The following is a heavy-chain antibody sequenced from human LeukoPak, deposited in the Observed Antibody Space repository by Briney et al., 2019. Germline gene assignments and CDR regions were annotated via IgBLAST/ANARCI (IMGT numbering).Heavy chain of an antibody. D-gene: IGHD6-6*01. CDR3: ARVAARQLNEAFDI. CDR1: GYTFTSYG. J-gene: IGHJ3*02. CDR2: ISAYNGIT. V-gene: IGHV1-18*01. Sequence: GASVKVSCKASGYTFTSYGISWVRQAPGQGLAWMGWISAYNGITNYGEKLQGRVSMTTDTPTTTAYMELRSLRSDDTAVYYCARVAARQLNEAFDIWGQGTMVTVSP.